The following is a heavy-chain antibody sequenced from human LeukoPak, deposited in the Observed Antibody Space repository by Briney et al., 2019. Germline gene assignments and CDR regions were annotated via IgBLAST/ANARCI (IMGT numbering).Heavy chain of an antibody. V-gene: IGHV4-31*03. CDR2: IYYSGST. J-gene: IGHJ3*02. Sequence: SETLSLTCTVSGGSISSGGYYWSWIRQHPGKGLEWIGYIYYSGSTYYNPSLKSRVTISVDTSKNQFSLKLSSVTAADTAVYYCARESSPHYYDSSGDAFDIWGQGTMVTVSS. CDR3: ARESSPHYYDSSGDAFDI. CDR1: GGSISSGGYY. D-gene: IGHD3-22*01.